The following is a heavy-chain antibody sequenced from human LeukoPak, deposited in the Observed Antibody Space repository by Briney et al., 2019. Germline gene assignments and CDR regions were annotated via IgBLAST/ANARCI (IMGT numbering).Heavy chain of an antibody. CDR3: ARDRRHVGGYSGYDGFDY. J-gene: IGHJ4*02. V-gene: IGHV1-2*02. D-gene: IGHD5-12*01. CDR1: GYTFTGYY. Sequence: ASVKVSCKASGYTFTGYYMHWVRQAPGQGLEWMGWINPNSGGTNYAQKFQGRVTMTRDTSISTAYMELSRLRSDDTAVYYCARDRRHVGGYSGYDGFDYWGQGTLVTVSS. CDR2: INPNSGGT.